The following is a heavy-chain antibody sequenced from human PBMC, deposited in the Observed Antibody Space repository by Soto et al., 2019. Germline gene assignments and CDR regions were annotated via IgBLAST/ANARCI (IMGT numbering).Heavy chain of an antibody. V-gene: IGHV1-18*04. CDR1: GYTFTSYG. D-gene: IGHD6-19*01. CDR2: ISAYNGNT. J-gene: IGHJ6*02. CDR3: ASTRSGWPYYYGMDV. Sequence: GASVKVSCKASGYTFTSYGISWVRQAPGQGLEWMGWISAYNGNTNYAQKLQGRVTMTTDTSTSKAYMELRSLRSDDTAVYYCASTRSGWPYYYGMDVWGQGTTVTVSS.